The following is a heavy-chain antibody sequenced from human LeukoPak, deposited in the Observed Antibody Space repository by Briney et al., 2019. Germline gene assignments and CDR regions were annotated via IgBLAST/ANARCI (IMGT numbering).Heavy chain of an antibody. V-gene: IGHV4-34*01. CDR1: SESFIGYY. J-gene: IGHJ4*02. D-gene: IGHD3/OR15-3a*01. Sequence: SETLSLTCAVYSESFIGYYWSWIGQPPGKGLEWIGEINHSGSTNYNPSLKSRVTISVDTSKNQFSLKLSSVTAADTAVYYCAIHPDLDSPRRKHYFDYWGQGTLVTVSS. CDR2: INHSGST. CDR3: AIHPDLDSPRRKHYFDY.